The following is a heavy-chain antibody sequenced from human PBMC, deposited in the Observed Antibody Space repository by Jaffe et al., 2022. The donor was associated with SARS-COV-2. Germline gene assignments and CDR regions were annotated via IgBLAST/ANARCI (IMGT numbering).Heavy chain of an antibody. J-gene: IGHJ5*01. D-gene: IGHD1-1*01. V-gene: IGHV3-9*01. CDR1: GFIFEDFA. CDR3: VKDVQRQLVPRWFDS. Sequence: EVHLVESGGGLVQPGRSLRLSCAASGFIFEDFAMHWVRQAPGKGLEWVSGVSWNEANTGYADSVKGRFSISRDNAKSSLYLQINSLRPDDTALYYCVKDVQRQLVPRWFDSWGQGTLVTVSS. CDR2: VSWNEANT.